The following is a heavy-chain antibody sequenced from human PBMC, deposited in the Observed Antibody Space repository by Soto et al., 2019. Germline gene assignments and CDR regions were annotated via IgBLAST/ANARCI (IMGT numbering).Heavy chain of an antibody. J-gene: IGHJ3*02. D-gene: IGHD2-15*01. CDR3: ATHVSCSGGSCQYDAFAI. V-gene: IGHV3-23*01. CDR1: GFTVSSHA. CDR2: ITADGGT. Sequence: EVQVLESGGGLVQPGGSLRLSCEGSGFTVSSHAMTWIRQAPGKGPEGVSTITADGGTYYADSVKGRFAMSRDTSESTLYLQMNSMGAEDTSAYYCATHVSCSGGSCQYDAFAIRGQGTMVTVSS.